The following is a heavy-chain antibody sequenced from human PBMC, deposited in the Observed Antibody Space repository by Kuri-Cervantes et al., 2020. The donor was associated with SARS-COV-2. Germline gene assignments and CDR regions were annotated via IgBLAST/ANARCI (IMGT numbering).Heavy chain of an antibody. D-gene: IGHD6-13*01. V-gene: IGHV4-39*07. Sequence: ESLKISCSVSGDSISSSAYYWGWIRQPPGKGPEWIGNIYYSGSTNYNPSLKSRVTISVDTSKNQFSLKLSSVTAADTAVYYCARAPEGGYSFQHWGQGTPVTVSS. CDR3: ARAPEGGYSFQH. CDR1: GDSISSSAYY. CDR2: IYYSGST. J-gene: IGHJ1*01.